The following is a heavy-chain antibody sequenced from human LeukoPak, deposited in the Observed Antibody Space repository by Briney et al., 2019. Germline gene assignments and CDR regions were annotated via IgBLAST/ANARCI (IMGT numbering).Heavy chain of an antibody. V-gene: IGHV1-46*01. D-gene: IGHD2-15*01. CDR1: GYTFTSYY. Sequence: ASVKVSCKASGYTFTSYYMHWVRQAPGQGLEWMGIINPSGGSTSYAQKFQGRVTMTRNTSISTAYMELSSLRSEDTAVYYCARAQEEIYYWGQGTLVTVSS. CDR2: INPSGGST. CDR3: ARAQEEIYY. J-gene: IGHJ4*02.